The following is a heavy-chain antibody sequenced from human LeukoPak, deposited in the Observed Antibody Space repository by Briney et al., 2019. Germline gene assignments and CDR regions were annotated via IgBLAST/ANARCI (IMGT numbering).Heavy chain of an antibody. CDR2: ISGSGGST. Sequence: PGGSLRLSCAASGFTFSSYAMSWVRQAPGKGLEWVSAISGSGGSTYYADSVKGRFTIPRDNSKNTLYLQMNSLRAEDTAVYYCAKENYDSSGYSGYYYGMDVWGQGTTVTVSS. J-gene: IGHJ6*02. D-gene: IGHD3-22*01. V-gene: IGHV3-23*01. CDR3: AKENYDSSGYSGYYYGMDV. CDR1: GFTFSSYA.